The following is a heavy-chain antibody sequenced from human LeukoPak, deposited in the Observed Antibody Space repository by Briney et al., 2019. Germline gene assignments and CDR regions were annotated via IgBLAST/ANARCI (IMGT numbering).Heavy chain of an antibody. J-gene: IGHJ6*03. CDR3: ARAKRGYSYGHYYYYYYMDV. D-gene: IGHD5-18*01. CDR1: GGSFSGYY. V-gene: IGHV4-34*01. Sequence: PSETLSLTCAVYGGSFSGYYWSWIRQPPGKGLEWIGEINHSGSTNYNPPLKSRVTISVDTSKNQFSLKLSSVTAADTAVYYCARAKRGYSYGHYYYYYYMDVWGKGTTVTVSS. CDR2: INHSGST.